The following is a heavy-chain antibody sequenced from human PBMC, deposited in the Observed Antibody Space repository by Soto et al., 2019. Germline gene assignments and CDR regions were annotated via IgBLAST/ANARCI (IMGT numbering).Heavy chain of an antibody. J-gene: IGHJ4*02. CDR2: IIPIFGTA. CDR1: GGPFSSYA. V-gene: IGHV1-69*13. Sequence: SVKVSFKASGGPFSSYAISWVRQAPGQGLEWMGGIIPIFGTANYAQKFQGRVTITADESTSTAYMELSSLRSEDTAVYYCARDTGGWSLLYFDYWGQGTMVTVSS. CDR3: ARDTGGWSLLYFDY. D-gene: IGHD6-19*01.